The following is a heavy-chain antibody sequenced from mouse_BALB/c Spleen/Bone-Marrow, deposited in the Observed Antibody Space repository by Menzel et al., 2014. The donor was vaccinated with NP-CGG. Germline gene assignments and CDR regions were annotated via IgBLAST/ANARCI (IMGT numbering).Heavy chain of an antibody. D-gene: IGHD1-2*01. CDR2: IYPGDGDT. CDR3: TRSTATFDY. J-gene: IGHJ2*01. CDR1: GYAFSAYW. V-gene: IGHV1-80*01. Sequence: ESGAELVRPGSSVKISCKASGYAFSAYWMNWVKQRPGQGLEWIGQIYPGDGDTNYNGKFKGKATLTADKSSXTAYMQLSSLTSEDSAVYFCTRSTATFDYWGQGTTLTVSS.